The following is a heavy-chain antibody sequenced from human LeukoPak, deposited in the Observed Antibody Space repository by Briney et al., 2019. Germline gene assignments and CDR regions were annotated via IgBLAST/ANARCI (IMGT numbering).Heavy chain of an antibody. CDR2: IYSGGST. Sequence: PGGSLRLSCAASGFTVSSNYMSWVRQAPGKGLEWVSVIYSGGSTYYADSVKGRFTISRDNSKNTLYLQMNSLRAEDTAVYYCARSGVVGTYYYDSSGEWGFDYWGQGTLVTVSS. CDR1: GFTVSSNY. J-gene: IGHJ4*02. V-gene: IGHV3-66*01. D-gene: IGHD3-22*01. CDR3: ARSGVVGTYYYDSSGEWGFDY.